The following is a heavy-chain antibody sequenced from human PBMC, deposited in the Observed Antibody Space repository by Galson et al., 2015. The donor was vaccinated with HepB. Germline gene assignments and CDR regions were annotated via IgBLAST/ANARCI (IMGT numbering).Heavy chain of an antibody. D-gene: IGHD2-2*01. CDR2: ISYDGSNK. Sequence: SLRLSCAASGFTFSSYAMHWVRKAPGKGLEWVAVISYDGSNKYYADSVKGRFTISRDNSKTTLSLQMNSLRAEDTAVYYCARDLYQLLYFDYWGQGTLVTVSS. V-gene: IGHV3-30*04. CDR3: ARDLYQLLYFDY. J-gene: IGHJ4*02. CDR1: GFTFSSYA.